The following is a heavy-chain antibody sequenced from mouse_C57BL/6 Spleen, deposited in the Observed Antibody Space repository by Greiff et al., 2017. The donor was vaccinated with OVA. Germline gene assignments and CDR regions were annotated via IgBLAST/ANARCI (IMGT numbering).Heavy chain of an antibody. J-gene: IGHJ2*01. CDR1: GYSFTGYY. CDR3: ARNRVVDY. Sequence: EVQLQQSGPELVKPGASVKISCKASGYSFTGYYMNWVKQSPEKSLEWIGEINPSTGGTTYNQKFKAKATLTVDKSSSTAYMQLKSLTSEDSAVYYCARNRVVDYWGQGTTLTVSS. CDR2: INPSTGGT. V-gene: IGHV1-42*01. D-gene: IGHD1-1*01.